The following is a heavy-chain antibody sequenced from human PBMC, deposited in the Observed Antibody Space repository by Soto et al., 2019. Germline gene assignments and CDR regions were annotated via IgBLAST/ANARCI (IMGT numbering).Heavy chain of an antibody. V-gene: IGHV1-3*01. CDR1: GYTFTSYA. Sequence: QVQLVQSGAEVKKPGASVKVSCKASGYTFTSYAMHWVRQAPGQRLEWMGWINAGNGNTKYSQKFQGRVTITRDTSASKAYMELSSLRSEDTAVYYCARVGGGSYNWFDPWGQGTLVTVSS. CDR2: INAGNGNT. D-gene: IGHD1-26*01. J-gene: IGHJ5*02. CDR3: ARVGGGSYNWFDP.